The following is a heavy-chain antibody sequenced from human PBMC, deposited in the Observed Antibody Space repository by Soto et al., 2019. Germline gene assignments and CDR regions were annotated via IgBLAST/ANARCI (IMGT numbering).Heavy chain of an antibody. Sequence: PSESLSLTCTVSVGSSSSSSYYWGWIRQPPGKGLEWIGSIYYSGSTNYNPSLKSRVTISVDTSKNQFSLKLSSVTAADTAVYYCARGVGGWFDPWGQGTLVTVSS. CDR1: VGSSSSSSYY. V-gene: IGHV4-39*07. D-gene: IGHD3-10*01. CDR3: ARGVGGWFDP. CDR2: IYYSGST. J-gene: IGHJ5*02.